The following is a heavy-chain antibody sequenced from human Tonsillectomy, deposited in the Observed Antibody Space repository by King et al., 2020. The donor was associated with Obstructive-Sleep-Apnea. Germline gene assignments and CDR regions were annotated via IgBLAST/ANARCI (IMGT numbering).Heavy chain of an antibody. Sequence: VQLVESGGGLVQPARSLRLSCAASGFTFDDYAMHWVRQAPGKGLEWVSGITWNSGTIGHADSVKGRFTISRDNAENSLYLQMNSLRAEDTAFYYCAKDIAITGMVALDIWGQGTMVTVSS. J-gene: IGHJ3*02. CDR2: ITWNSGTI. V-gene: IGHV3-9*01. D-gene: IGHD1-20*01. CDR1: GFTFDDYA. CDR3: AKDIAITGMVALDI.